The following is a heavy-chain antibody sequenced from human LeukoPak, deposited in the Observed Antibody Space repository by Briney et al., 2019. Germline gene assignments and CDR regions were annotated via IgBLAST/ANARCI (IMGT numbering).Heavy chain of an antibody. V-gene: IGHV1-2*02. CDR3: ARAETPDYDILTGYYKEYYYYYYYMDV. CDR1: GYTFTGYY. D-gene: IGHD3-9*01. J-gene: IGHJ6*03. CDR2: INPNSGGS. Sequence: ASVKVSCKASGYTFTGYYIHWVRQAPGQGLEWMGWINPNSGGSKYAQKFQGRVTMTGDTSISTAYMELSRLRYDDTAVYYCARAETPDYDILTGYYKEYYYYYYYMDVWGKGTTVTVSS.